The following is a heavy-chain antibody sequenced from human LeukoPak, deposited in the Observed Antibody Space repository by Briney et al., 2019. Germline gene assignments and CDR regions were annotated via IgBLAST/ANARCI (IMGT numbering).Heavy chain of an antibody. Sequence: LSGGSLRLSCAASEFTFGTYSMNWVRQAPGKGLEWVSYLSSSGSTKYYADSVKGRFTISRDNAKNSLYLQMNSLRAEDTAVYYCARDFEISSGWGQGTLVTVSS. J-gene: IGHJ4*02. CDR3: ARDFEISSG. CDR1: EFTFGTYS. V-gene: IGHV3-48*04. CDR2: LSSSGSTK. D-gene: IGHD6-19*01.